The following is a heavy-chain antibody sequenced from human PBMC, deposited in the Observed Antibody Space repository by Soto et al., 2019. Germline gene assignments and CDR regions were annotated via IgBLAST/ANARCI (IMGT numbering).Heavy chain of an antibody. CDR1: GGSISSGGYY. CDR2: IYYSGST. Sequence: PSETLSLTCTVSGGSISSGGYYWSWIRQHPGKGLEWIGYIYYSGSTYYNPSLKSRVTISVDTSKNQFSLKLSSVTAADTAVYYCARAGYYGSGSYYPDYYYYGMDVWGQGTTVT. CDR3: ARAGYYGSGSYYPDYYYYGMDV. J-gene: IGHJ6*02. D-gene: IGHD3-10*01. V-gene: IGHV4-31*03.